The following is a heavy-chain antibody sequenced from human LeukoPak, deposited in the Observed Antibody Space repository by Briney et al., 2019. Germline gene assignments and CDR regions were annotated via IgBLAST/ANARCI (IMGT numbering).Heavy chain of an antibody. CDR3: ARTTEGGYTYDYFYYYYMDV. J-gene: IGHJ6*03. CDR1: GGSISSYY. Sequence: SETLSLTCTVSGGSISSYYWSWIRQPPGKGLEWIGYIYYSGSTNYNPSLKSRVTISVDTSKNQFSLKLSSVTAADTAVYYCARTTEGGYTYDYFYYYYMDVWGKGTTVTVSS. V-gene: IGHV4-59*01. D-gene: IGHD5-18*01. CDR2: IYYSGST.